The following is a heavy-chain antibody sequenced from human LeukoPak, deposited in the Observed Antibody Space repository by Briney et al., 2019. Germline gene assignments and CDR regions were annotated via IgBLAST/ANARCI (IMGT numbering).Heavy chain of an antibody. CDR1: GGSISSYY. J-gene: IGHJ4*02. D-gene: IGHD5-12*01. CDR3: ARDGYSGNDGL. V-gene: IGHV4-59*01. Sequence: SETLSLSCTVSGGSISSYYWSWIRQPPGKGLEWIGYIYHSGSTRYNPSLKSRVTISVDTSKSQFSLKLSSVTAADTAVYYCARDGYSGNDGLWGQGTLVTVSS. CDR2: IYHSGST.